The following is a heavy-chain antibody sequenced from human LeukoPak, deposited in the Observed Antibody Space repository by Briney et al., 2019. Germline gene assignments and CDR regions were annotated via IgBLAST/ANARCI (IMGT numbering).Heavy chain of an antibody. J-gene: IGHJ4*02. CDR3: ARHGQQWLRLPFDY. D-gene: IGHD6-19*01. CDR1: GGSISSYY. V-gene: IGHV4-39*01. Sequence: PSETLSLTCTVSGGSISSYYWSWIRQPPGKGLEWIGSIYSSGSTNYNPSLKSRVTISVDTSKNQVSLKLRSVTAADTAVYYCARHGQQWLRLPFDYWGQGTQVTVSS. CDR2: IYSSGST.